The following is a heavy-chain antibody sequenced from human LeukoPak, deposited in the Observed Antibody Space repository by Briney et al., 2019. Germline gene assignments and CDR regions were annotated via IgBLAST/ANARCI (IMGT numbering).Heavy chain of an antibody. J-gene: IGHJ4*02. CDR2: ISYDGSNK. V-gene: IGHV3-30*04. CDR1: GFTFSSYA. Sequence: GGSLRLSCAASGFTFSSYAMHWVRQAPGKGLEWVAVISYDGSNKYYADSVKGRFTISRDNSKNTLYLQMNSLRAEDTAVYYCAKSDRDFSSGWYPFDYWGQGTLVTVSS. CDR3: AKSDRDFSSGWYPFDY. D-gene: IGHD6-19*01.